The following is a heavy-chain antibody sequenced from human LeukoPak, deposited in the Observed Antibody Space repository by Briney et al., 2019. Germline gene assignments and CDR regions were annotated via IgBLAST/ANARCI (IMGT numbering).Heavy chain of an antibody. CDR3: TRDGGDSVNSAFDI. J-gene: IGHJ3*02. D-gene: IGHD5/OR15-5a*01. CDR1: GFPFSSYA. Sequence: GGSLRLSCAASGFPFSSYAMSWVRQAPGKGLEWVSAISGSGGSTYYADSVKGRFTISRDNSKNTLYLQMNSLKTEDTALYHCTRDGGDSVNSAFDIWGQGTMVTVSS. CDR2: ISGSGGST. V-gene: IGHV3-23*01.